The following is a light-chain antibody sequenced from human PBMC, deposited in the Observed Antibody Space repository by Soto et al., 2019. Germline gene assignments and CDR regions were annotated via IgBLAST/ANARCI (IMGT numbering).Light chain of an antibody. CDR2: GAS. Sequence: EIVMTQSPATLSVSPGERATPSARASQIVSSTLAWYQQKPGQAPRLLIYGASTRATGIPARFSGSGSGTEFTLTISSLQSEDFAVYYCQQYNNWPPVTFGQGTKVEIK. CDR1: QIVSST. J-gene: IGKJ1*01. CDR3: QQYNNWPPVT. V-gene: IGKV3-15*01.